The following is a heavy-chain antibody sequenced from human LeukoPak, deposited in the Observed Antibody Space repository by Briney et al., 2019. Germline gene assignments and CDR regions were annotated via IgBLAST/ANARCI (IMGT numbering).Heavy chain of an antibody. Sequence: SEALSLTCTLSAGSISSYYSSWIRQPPGKGLEWIGYIYYSGSTNYNPSLKSRVTISVDTSKNQFSLKLSSVPAADTAVYYGARGLAAAGTSYFDYWGQGTLVTVSS. CDR3: ARGLAAAGTSYFDY. J-gene: IGHJ4*02. CDR2: IYYSGST. D-gene: IGHD6-13*01. V-gene: IGHV4-59*01. CDR1: AGSISSYY.